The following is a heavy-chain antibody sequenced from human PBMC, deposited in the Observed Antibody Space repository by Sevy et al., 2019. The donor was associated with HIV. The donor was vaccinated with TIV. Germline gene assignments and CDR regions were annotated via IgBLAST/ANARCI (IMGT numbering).Heavy chain of an antibody. J-gene: IGHJ5*02. D-gene: IGHD6-19*01. Sequence: LLQLPETLSLTCTVSGGSISSSSYYWGWIRQPPGKGLEWIGSIYYSGSTYYNPSLKSRVTISVDTSKNHFSLKLSSVTAADTAVYYCARRIAVAGTAWFDPWGQGTLVTVSS. CDR2: IYYSGST. V-gene: IGHV4-39*02. CDR1: GGSISSSSYY. CDR3: ARRIAVAGTAWFDP.